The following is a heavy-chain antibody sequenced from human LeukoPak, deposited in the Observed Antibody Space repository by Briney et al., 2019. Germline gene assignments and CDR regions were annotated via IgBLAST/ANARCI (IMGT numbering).Heavy chain of an antibody. CDR3: AKDFRIGYSAHFDY. CDR2: IYSGGYT. V-gene: IGHV3-53*01. D-gene: IGHD2-21*01. Sequence: GSLRLSCAASGFTVNNNYMSWVRQAPGRGLEWVSVIYSGGYTYYAGSVKGRFPISRDNSKNTLYLQMDSLRGEDTAVYYCAKDFRIGYSAHFDYWGQGALVTVSS. CDR1: GFTVNNNY. J-gene: IGHJ4*02.